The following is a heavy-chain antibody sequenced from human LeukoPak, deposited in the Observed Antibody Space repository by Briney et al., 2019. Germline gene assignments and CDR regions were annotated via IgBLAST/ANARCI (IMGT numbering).Heavy chain of an antibody. CDR3: ARRPYSDTSGRLSDV. Sequence: TGGSLRLSCAASGFAFSSYNMNWVRQAPGKGLEWFSYIGSSGSPTHYADSVGGRFTISRDNAKNSLYLQMNSLRDEDTAVYFCARRPYSDTSGRLSDVWGQGTTVTVSS. CDR1: GFAFSSYN. CDR2: IGSSGSPT. J-gene: IGHJ6*02. D-gene: IGHD3-22*01. V-gene: IGHV3-48*02.